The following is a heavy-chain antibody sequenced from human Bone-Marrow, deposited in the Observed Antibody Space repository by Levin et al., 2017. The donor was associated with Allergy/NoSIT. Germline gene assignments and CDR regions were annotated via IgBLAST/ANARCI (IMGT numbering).Heavy chain of an antibody. J-gene: IGHJ4*02. CDR2: ISGSRNHT. Sequence: GGSLRLSCVVSGFTFSTYAMSWVRQAPGKRLEWLSLISGSRNHTYYAGSVKGRFTISRDNSKNTLFLQMNGLRAEDTAVYYCAKAPARCTLSDCRGLFDYWSRGILVTVSS. V-gene: IGHV3-23*01. CDR1: GFTFSTYA. D-gene: IGHD2-21*02. CDR3: AKAPARCTLSDCRGLFDY.